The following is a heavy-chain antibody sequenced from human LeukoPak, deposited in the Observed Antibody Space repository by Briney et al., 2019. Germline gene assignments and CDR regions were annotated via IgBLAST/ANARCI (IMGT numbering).Heavy chain of an antibody. V-gene: IGHV1-18*04. Sequence: ASVKVSCKASGYTFTGYYMHWVRQAPGQGLEWMGWISAYNGNTNYAQKLQGRVTMTTDTSTSTAYMELRSLRSDDTAVYYCASSSGTHGGAFDIWGQGTMVTVSS. CDR1: GYTFTGYY. J-gene: IGHJ3*02. CDR3: ASSSGTHGGAFDI. D-gene: IGHD3-22*01. CDR2: ISAYNGNT.